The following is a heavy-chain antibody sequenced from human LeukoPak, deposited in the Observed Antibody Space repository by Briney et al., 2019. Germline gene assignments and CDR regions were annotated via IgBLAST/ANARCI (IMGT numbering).Heavy chain of an antibody. Sequence: ASVKVSCKASGYTFTGYYMHWVRQAPGQGLEWMGWINPNSGGTNYAQKFQGRVTMTRDPSISTASMELSRLRSDDTAMYYCASPGGGVAGHFDYWGQGTRVTVSS. CDR2: INPNSGGT. CDR1: GYTFTGYY. CDR3: ASPGGGVAGHFDY. J-gene: IGHJ4*02. D-gene: IGHD6-19*01. V-gene: IGHV1-2*02.